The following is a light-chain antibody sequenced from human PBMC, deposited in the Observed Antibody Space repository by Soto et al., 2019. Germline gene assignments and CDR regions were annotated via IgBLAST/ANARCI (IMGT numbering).Light chain of an antibody. CDR1: SSDVGGYNY. V-gene: IGLV2-14*01. CDR3: SSYTSSDVV. CDR2: EVS. J-gene: IGLJ2*01. Sequence: QSALTQPASVSGSPGQSITISCTGTSSDVGGYNYVSWYQQHPGKAPKLMIYEVSNRPSGVSNRFSGSKSGNTASLTISGLQAEDEADYHCSSYTSSDVVFGGGTQLTVL.